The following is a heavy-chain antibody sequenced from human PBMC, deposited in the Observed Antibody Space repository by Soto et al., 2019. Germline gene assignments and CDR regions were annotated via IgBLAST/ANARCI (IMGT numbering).Heavy chain of an antibody. CDR3: ASDRSSGWDQGYGMDV. CDR1: GGSISTYY. J-gene: IGHJ6*02. V-gene: IGHV4-59*01. Sequence: KTSETLSLTCTVSGGSISTYYWSWIRQPPGKGLEWIGYIYYSGSTSYNPSIKSRVTISVDTSKNQFSLKLRSVTAADTAVYYCASDRSSGWDQGYGMDVWGQGTTVTVSS. D-gene: IGHD6-19*01. CDR2: IYYSGST.